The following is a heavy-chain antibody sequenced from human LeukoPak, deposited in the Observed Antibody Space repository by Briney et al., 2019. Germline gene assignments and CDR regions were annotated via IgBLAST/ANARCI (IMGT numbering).Heavy chain of an antibody. D-gene: IGHD3-22*01. CDR3: ARDADYYVSSGYDRVAFDI. Sequence: GGSLRLSCAASGFTFSSYWMSWVRQAPGKGLEWVANIKQDGSEKYYVDSVKGRFTISRDNAKNSLYLQMNSLRAEDTAVYYCARDADYYVSSGYDRVAFDIWGQGTMVTVSS. J-gene: IGHJ3*02. CDR2: IKQDGSEK. CDR1: GFTFSSYW. V-gene: IGHV3-7*01.